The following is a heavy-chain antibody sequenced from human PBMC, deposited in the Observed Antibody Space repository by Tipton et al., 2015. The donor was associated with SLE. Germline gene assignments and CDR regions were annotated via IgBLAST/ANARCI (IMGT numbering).Heavy chain of an antibody. V-gene: IGHV3-23*01. CDR3: AKGSGLTDY. CDR1: GFSLGDYA. J-gene: IGHJ4*02. Sequence: SLRLSCAASGFSLGDYALHWVRQAPGKGLEWVSGISTSGGSTYYADSVKGRFTISRDNSKNTLYLQMNSLSAEDTAIYYCAKGSGLTDYWGQGTLVTVSS. CDR2: ISTSGGST.